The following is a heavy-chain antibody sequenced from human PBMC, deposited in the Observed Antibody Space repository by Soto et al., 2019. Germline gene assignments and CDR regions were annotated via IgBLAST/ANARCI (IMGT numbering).Heavy chain of an antibody. Sequence: GGSLRLSCAASGFTFSSYSMHWVRQAPGKGLEWVAVISNDGTNKYYADSVKGRFTISRDQSKNTLYLQMNSLRREDTAVYYCARPRRDFYYYFGMDVWGQGATVTVSS. J-gene: IGHJ6*02. CDR1: GFTFSSYS. V-gene: IGHV3-30*03. CDR2: ISNDGTNK. D-gene: IGHD6-6*01. CDR3: ARPRRDFYYYFGMDV.